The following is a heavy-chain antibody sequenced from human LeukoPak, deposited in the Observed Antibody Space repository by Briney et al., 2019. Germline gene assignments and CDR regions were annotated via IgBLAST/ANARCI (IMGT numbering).Heavy chain of an antibody. CDR1: GGSISSYY. V-gene: IGHV4-59*08. Sequence: SETLSLTCTVSGGSISSYYWSWIRQPPGKGLEWIGYIYYSGSTNYNPSLKSRVTISVDTSKNQFSLNLNSVTAADTAVYYCARGMGDYWGQGTLVTVSS. D-gene: IGHD2-8*01. CDR3: ARGMGDY. J-gene: IGHJ4*02. CDR2: IYYSGST.